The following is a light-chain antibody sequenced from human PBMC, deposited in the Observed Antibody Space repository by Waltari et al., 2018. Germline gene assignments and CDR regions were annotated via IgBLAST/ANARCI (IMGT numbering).Light chain of an antibody. Sequence: EIMLTQSPGTLSLSPGERATLSCRASQSIGRYLVRYQQKPGQAPRLLMYEASRRATGIPDRCSGSGSGTDFSLTISRLEPEDFAVYYCQNHERLPATFGQGTKVEIK. CDR2: EAS. J-gene: IGKJ1*01. CDR3: QNHERLPAT. CDR1: QSIGRY. V-gene: IGKV3-20*01.